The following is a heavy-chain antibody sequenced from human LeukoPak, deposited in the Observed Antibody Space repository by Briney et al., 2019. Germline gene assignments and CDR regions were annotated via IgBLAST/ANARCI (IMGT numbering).Heavy chain of an antibody. CDR2: LSAYNGNT. Sequence: ASVKVSCKASGYTFTSYGISWVRQAPGQGLEWMGWLSAYNGNTNYAQKLQGRVTMTTDTSTSTAYMELRSLRSDDTAVYYCARPKRPYYDSTSDAFDIWGQGTMVTVSS. V-gene: IGHV1-18*01. J-gene: IGHJ3*02. D-gene: IGHD3-22*01. CDR1: GYTFTSYG. CDR3: ARPKRPYYDSTSDAFDI.